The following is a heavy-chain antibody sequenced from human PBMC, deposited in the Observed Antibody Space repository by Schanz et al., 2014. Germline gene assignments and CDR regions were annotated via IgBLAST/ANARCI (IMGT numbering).Heavy chain of an antibody. D-gene: IGHD2-21*01. V-gene: IGHV1-46*01. J-gene: IGHJ6*02. CDR2: INPSGGST. CDR3: EDVVVVGVDFSYYYGMDV. CDR1: GYTFTSYY. Sequence: QVQLVQSGAEVKKPGASVKVSCKASGYTFTSYYMHWVRQAPGQGLEWMGIINPSGGSTSYAQKFQGRVTMTRDTSTSTVYMELRSLRSEDTAVYAREDVVVVGVDFSYYYGMDVWGQGTTVVVSS.